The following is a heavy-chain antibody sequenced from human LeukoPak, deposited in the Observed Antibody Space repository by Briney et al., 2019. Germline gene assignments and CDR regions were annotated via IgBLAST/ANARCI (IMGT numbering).Heavy chain of an antibody. J-gene: IGHJ4*02. CDR2: INPNSGGT. D-gene: IGHD3-3*01. CDR1: GYTFTGYY. Sequence: GASVKVSCKASGYTFTGYYMHWVRQAPGQGLEWMGWINPNSGGTNYAQKFQGRVTMTRDTSISTAYMELSRLRSDDTAVYYCARGPPGSIRFLDWNSPLDYWGQGTLVTVSS. CDR3: ARGPPGSIRFLDWNSPLDY. V-gene: IGHV1-2*02.